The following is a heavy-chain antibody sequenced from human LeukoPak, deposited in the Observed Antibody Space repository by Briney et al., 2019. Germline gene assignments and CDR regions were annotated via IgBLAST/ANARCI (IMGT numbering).Heavy chain of an antibody. CDR1: GFTFSSYA. CDR2: ISGGGSST. D-gene: IGHD3-22*01. V-gene: IGHV3-23*01. Sequence: GGSLRLSCAASGFTFSSYAVSWVRQAPGKGLDWVSAISGGGSSTYYADSVKGRFTISRDSSKSTLYLQMNSLRAEDTAVYYCAKGKYYYQTSGYLIDYWGQGTLVTVSS. J-gene: IGHJ4*02. CDR3: AKGKYYYQTSGYLIDY.